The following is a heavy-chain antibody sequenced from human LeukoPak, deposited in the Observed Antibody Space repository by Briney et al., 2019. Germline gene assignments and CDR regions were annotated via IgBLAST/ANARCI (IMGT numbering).Heavy chain of an antibody. Sequence: PSETLSLPCTVSGGSISSGGYYWNWIRQHPGKGLEVIGYIYYSGSTYYNPSLKSRVTISVDTSKNQFSLKLSSVTAADTAVYYCARRSYGDSRVFDYWGQGTLVTVSS. V-gene: IGHV4-31*03. CDR2: IYYSGST. D-gene: IGHD4-17*01. CDR3: ARRSYGDSRVFDY. J-gene: IGHJ4*02. CDR1: GGSISSGGYY.